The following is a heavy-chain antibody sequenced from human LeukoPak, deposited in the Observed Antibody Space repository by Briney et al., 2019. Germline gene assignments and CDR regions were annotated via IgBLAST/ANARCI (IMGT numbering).Heavy chain of an antibody. CDR1: GYTFTSYG. V-gene: IGHV1-18*04. CDR2: ISAYNGNT. J-gene: IGHJ4*02. D-gene: IGHD2-2*01. CDR3: ARGLGLVVPAAISDY. Sequence: GSLKVSCTASGYTFTSYGISWVRQAPGQGLEWVGWISAYNGNTNYAQTVQGRVTMTTDTSTSTAYMELRSLRSDDTAVYYCARGLGLVVPAAISDYWGQGTLVTVSS.